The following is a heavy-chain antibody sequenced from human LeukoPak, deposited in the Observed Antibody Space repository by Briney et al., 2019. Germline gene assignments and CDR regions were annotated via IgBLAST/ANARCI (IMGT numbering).Heavy chain of an antibody. V-gene: IGHV4-34*01. CDR3: ARGEDYYYYYMDV. CDR2: INHSGST. Sequence: SETLSLTCAVYGGSFSGYYWSWIRQPPGKGLEWIGEINHSGSTNYNPSLKSRVTISVDTSKNQFSLKLSSVTAADTAVYYCARGEDYYYYYMDVWGKGTTVTVSS. J-gene: IGHJ6*03. CDR1: GGSFSGYY.